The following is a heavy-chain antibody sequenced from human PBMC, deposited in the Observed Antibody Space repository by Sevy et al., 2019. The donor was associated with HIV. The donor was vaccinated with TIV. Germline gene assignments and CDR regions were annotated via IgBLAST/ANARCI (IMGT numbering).Heavy chain of an antibody. V-gene: IGHV3-30-3*01. CDR2: ISNDGSNK. CDR1: RFTFSTYA. D-gene: IGHD5-18*01. Sequence: GGSLRLSCAASRFTFSTYAMHWVRQAPGKGLEWVAVISNDGSNKYYADSVKGRFTISRDNSKSTLYLQMNSLRAEDTAVYYCARDEGRYSCTGPFDYWGQGTLVTVSS. CDR3: ARDEGRYSCTGPFDY. J-gene: IGHJ4*02.